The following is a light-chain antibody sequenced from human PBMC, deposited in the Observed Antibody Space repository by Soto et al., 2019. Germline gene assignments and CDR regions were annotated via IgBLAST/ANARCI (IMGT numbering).Light chain of an antibody. Sequence: QPVLTQPPSASGTPGQRVTISCSGSNSNIGRNTVNCYQQFHGAAPNLLIHSDNERPSGVPDRFSGSTSASSAALVTSGRQSADEAADYCSAWDAGPNVPVFGGGTKLTVL. CDR3: SAWDAGPNVPV. J-gene: IGLJ3*02. CDR1: NSNIGRNT. V-gene: IGLV1-44*01. CDR2: SDN.